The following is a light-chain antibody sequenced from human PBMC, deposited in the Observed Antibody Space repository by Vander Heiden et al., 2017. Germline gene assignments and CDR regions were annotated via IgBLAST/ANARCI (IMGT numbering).Light chain of an antibody. V-gene: IGKV1-5*03. CDR3: QHHHA. CDR1: QSFGGW. Sequence: DIQMTQSPPTLSATVGHRVTMSCRSSQSFGGWMAWYQHKPGRAPKLLIYRASTLETGVPSRFSGGVSGTEFTLTISSLQPDDIATYYCQHHHAFGPGT. J-gene: IGKJ2*01. CDR2: RAS.